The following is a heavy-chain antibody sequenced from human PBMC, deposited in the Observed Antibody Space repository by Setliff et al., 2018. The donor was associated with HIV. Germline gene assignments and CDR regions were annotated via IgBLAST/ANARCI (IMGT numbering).Heavy chain of an antibody. CDR2: ITPSGAT. Sequence: PSETLSLTCAVYGGSVSGYYWGWFRQPPGKGLEWIGEITPSGATNYLPSLKSRVTMSLDTSKNQFSLKMTSVTAADTALYYCSNWNTTIDEDAWGQGTLVTVSS. CDR1: GGSVSGYY. V-gene: IGHV4-34*01. CDR3: SNWNTTIDEDA. D-gene: IGHD5-18*01. J-gene: IGHJ5*02.